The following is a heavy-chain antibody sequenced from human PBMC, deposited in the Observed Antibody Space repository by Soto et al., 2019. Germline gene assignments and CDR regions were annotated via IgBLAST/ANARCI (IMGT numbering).Heavy chain of an antibody. Sequence: GGSLRLSCAASGFTFSSYSMNWVRQAPGKGLEWVSSISSSSSYIYYADSVKGRFTISRDNAKNSLYLQMNGLRAEDTAVYYCARGASIAAAEFDYWGQGTLVTVSS. CDR2: ISSSSSYI. V-gene: IGHV3-21*01. CDR3: ARGASIAAAEFDY. J-gene: IGHJ4*02. D-gene: IGHD6-13*01. CDR1: GFTFSSYS.